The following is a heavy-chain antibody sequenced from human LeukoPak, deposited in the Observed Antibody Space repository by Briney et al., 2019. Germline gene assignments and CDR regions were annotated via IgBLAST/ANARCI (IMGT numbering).Heavy chain of an antibody. V-gene: IGHV1-69*05. D-gene: IGHD3-22*01. CDR2: IIPIFGTA. J-gene: IGHJ4*02. CDR3: AREMKSPYYYDSCGKYYFDY. CDR1: GGTFSSYA. Sequence: ASVKVSCKASGGTFSSYAISWVRQAPGQGLEWMGRIIPIFGTANYAQKFQGRVTITTDESTSTAYMELSSLRSEDTAVYYCAREMKSPYYYDSCGKYYFDYWGQGTLVTVSS.